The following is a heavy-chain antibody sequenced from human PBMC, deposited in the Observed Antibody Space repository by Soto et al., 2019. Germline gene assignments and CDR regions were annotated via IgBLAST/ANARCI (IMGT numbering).Heavy chain of an antibody. CDR3: AKDEGGIFDS. CDR1: GYTFAAYY. Sequence: ASVKVSCKASGYTFAAYYIHWVRQAPGQGLEWMGFIFPNSGGSTTSAQQFEGRVTMTRDSSISTASLELSGLTPDDTAVYYCAKDEGGIFDSWGQGTLVTVSS. V-gene: IGHV1-2*02. CDR2: IFPNSGGST. D-gene: IGHD3-16*01. J-gene: IGHJ4*01.